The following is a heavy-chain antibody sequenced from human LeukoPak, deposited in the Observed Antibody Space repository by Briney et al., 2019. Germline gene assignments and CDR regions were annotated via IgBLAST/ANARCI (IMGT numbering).Heavy chain of an antibody. D-gene: IGHD6-13*01. CDR1: GFTFSDYY. Sequence: GGSLRLSCAASGFTFSDYYMSWIRQAPGKGLEWVSVIYSGGSTYYADSVKGRFTISRDNSKNTLYLQMNSLRAEDTAVYYCARVVKQQLVRNWGQGTLVTVSS. CDR2: IYSGGST. J-gene: IGHJ4*02. V-gene: IGHV3-66*01. CDR3: ARVVKQQLVRN.